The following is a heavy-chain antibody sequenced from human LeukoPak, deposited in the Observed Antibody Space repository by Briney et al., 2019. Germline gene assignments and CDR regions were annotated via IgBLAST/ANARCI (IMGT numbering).Heavy chain of an antibody. V-gene: IGHV3-30*02. Sequence: PGGSLRLSCAASGFTFSSYGRHWVRQAPGKGLEWVAFIRYDGSNKYYADSVKGRFTISRDNSKNTLYLQMNSLRAEDTAVYYCATMVTTAVDNAFDIWGQGTMVTVSS. CDR3: ATMVTTAVDNAFDI. D-gene: IGHD4-23*01. J-gene: IGHJ3*02. CDR2: IRYDGSNK. CDR1: GFTFSSYG.